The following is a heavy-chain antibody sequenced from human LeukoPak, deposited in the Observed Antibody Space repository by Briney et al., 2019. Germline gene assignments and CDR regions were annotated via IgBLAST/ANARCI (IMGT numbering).Heavy chain of an antibody. CDR3: AWSYDT. CDR2: INHSGST. J-gene: IGHJ5*02. CDR1: GGSFSGYY. D-gene: IGHD1-26*01. V-gene: IGHV4-34*01. Sequence: SETLSLTCAVYGGSFSGYYWSWTRQPPGKGLEWIGEINHSGSTNYNPSLKSRVTISVDTSKNQFSLKLSSVTAADTAVYYCAWSYDTWGQGTLVTVSS.